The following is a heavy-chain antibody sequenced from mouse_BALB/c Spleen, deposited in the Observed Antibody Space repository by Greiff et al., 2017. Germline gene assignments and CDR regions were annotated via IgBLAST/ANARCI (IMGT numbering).Heavy chain of an antibody. D-gene: IGHD1-1*01. CDR1: GYSITSDYA. Sequence: DVHLVESGPGLVKPSQSLSLTCTVTGYSITSDYAWNWIRQFPGNKLEWMGYISYSGSTSYNPSLKSRISITRDTSKNQFFLQLNSVTTEDTATYYCARSVYYYGSAMDYWGQGTSVTVSS. CDR2: ISYSGST. J-gene: IGHJ4*01. V-gene: IGHV3-2*02. CDR3: ARSVYYYGSAMDY.